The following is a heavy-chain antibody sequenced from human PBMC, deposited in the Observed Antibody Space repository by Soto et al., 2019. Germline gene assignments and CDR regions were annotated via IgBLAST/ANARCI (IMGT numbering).Heavy chain of an antibody. D-gene: IGHD3-3*01. Sequence: GGSLRLSCAASGFTVSSNYMSWVRQAPGKGLEWASVIYSGGSTYYADSVKGRFTISRDNSKNTLYLQMNSLRAEDTAVYYCARGHYDFWSGYNNWFDPWGQGTLVTVSS. CDR1: GFTVSSNY. V-gene: IGHV3-53*01. CDR2: IYSGGST. CDR3: ARGHYDFWSGYNNWFDP. J-gene: IGHJ5*02.